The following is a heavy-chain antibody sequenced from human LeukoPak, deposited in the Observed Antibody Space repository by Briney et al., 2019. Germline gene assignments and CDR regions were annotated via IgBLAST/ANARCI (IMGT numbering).Heavy chain of an antibody. J-gene: IGHJ4*02. CDR1: GFTFSNYA. Sequence: GGSLTLSCAASGFTFSNYAMHWVRQAPGKGLVYVSAITSNGGSTYYASSVKGRFTISRDNSKNTMYLQMGSLRAEDMAVYYCARGRGGYYDYWGQGALVTVSS. CDR3: ARGRGGYYDY. V-gene: IGHV3-64*01. D-gene: IGHD3-22*01. CDR2: ITSNGGST.